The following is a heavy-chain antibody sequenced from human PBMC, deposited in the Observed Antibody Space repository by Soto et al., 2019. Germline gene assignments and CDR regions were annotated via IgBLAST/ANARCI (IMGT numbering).Heavy chain of an antibody. CDR3: ASGSRVVVKEGDAFDI. Sequence: QVQLVQSGAEVKKPGSSVKVSCKASGGTFSSYAISWVRQAPGQGLEWLGGVIPIFGTANYAQKFQGRFTITADESTSTAYMELSSLRSEDTAVYYCASGSRVVVKEGDAFDIWGQGTMVTVSS. V-gene: IGHV1-69*12. J-gene: IGHJ3*02. CDR2: VIPIFGTA. D-gene: IGHD3-22*01. CDR1: GGTFSSYA.